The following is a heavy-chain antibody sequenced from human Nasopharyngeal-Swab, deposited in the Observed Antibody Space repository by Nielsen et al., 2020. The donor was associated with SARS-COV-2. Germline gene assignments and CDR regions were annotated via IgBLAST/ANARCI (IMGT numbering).Heavy chain of an antibody. CDR3: ARKQLFAWALDF. CDR2: IRQDGFDK. J-gene: IGHJ4*02. D-gene: IGHD1-1*01. CDR1: GFTFTTYW. V-gene: IGHV3-7*01. Sequence: GESLKISCATSGFTFTTYWMSWVRQAPGKGLEWLANIRQDGFDKYYVDSVKGRFTISRDNAKNSVSLQLNSLRAEDTAVYYCARKQLFAWALDFWGPGTRVTVSS.